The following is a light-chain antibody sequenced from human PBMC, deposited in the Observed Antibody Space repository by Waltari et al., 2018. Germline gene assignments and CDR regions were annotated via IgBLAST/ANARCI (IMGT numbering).Light chain of an antibody. CDR1: QSVSRA. Sequence: EIVLTQSPATLFLSPGESAPPSCRASQSVSRAFAWYQQKPGQAPRLLIYAASTRATGVPDRFSGSGSGTDFSLTISRLDPEDFAVYYCQHYVNIPVTFGQGTKVEI. CDR3: QHYVNIPVT. J-gene: IGKJ1*01. CDR2: AAS. V-gene: IGKV3-20*01.